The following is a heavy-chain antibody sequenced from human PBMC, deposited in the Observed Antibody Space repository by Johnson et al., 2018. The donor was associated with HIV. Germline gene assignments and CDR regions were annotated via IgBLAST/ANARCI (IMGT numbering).Heavy chain of an antibody. CDR1: GFTVSSTE. CDR2: ISGGTNA. Sequence: VQPVESGGGLVQPGGSLRLSCAASGFTVSSTEMSWVRQAPGTGLEWVSSISGGTNADYGDSLKGRFTMSSDNSKNTIYLQMNSLRLEDTAVYYCARDPRGLGVGPGEAFEIWGQGTMVTVSS. J-gene: IGHJ3*02. CDR3: ARDPRGLGVGPGEAFEI. D-gene: IGHD2-15*01. V-gene: IGHV3-38-3*01.